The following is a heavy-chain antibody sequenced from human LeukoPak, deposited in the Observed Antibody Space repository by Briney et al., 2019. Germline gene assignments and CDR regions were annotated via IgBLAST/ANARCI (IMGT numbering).Heavy chain of an antibody. CDR3: IRDFLTVTTNDY. CDR2: IKTDGSDR. CDR1: GFRFSDYW. Sequence: GGSLRLSCVVSGFRFSDYWMHWVRKAPGKGLVWVSGIKTDGSDRRYADFVTGRFTISRDNAKNTLFLHMNSLRAEDTAVYYCIRDFLTVTTNDYWGQGTLVTVSS. D-gene: IGHD4-11*01. V-gene: IGHV3-74*01. J-gene: IGHJ4*02.